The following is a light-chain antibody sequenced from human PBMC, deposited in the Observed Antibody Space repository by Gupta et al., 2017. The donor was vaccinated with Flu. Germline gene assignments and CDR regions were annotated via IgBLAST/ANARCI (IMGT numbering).Light chain of an antibody. V-gene: IGLV2-14*01. CDR2: EVS. Sequence: QSALTQPASVSGSPGQSITISCTGTSTDVGGYKYVSWYQQHPGKAPKMLIYEVSKRPSGVSNRFSGFKSGNTASLTISGLQTEDEADYYCSSYTSSSTVLFGGGTTLTVL. CDR3: SSYTSSSTVL. J-gene: IGLJ2*01. CDR1: STDVGGYKY.